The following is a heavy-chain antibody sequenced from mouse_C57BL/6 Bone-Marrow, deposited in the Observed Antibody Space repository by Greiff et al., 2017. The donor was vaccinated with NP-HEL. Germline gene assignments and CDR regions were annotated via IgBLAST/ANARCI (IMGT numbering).Heavy chain of an antibody. CDR1: GYTFTSYT. Sequence: QVHVKQSGAELARPGASVKMSCKASGYTFTSYTMHWVKQRPGQGLEWIGYINPSSGYTKYNQKFKDKATLTADKSSSTAYMQLSSLTSEDSAVYYGARSYYGSSSGYYAMDYWGQGTSVTVSS. CDR3: ARSYYGSSSGYYAMDY. J-gene: IGHJ4*01. V-gene: IGHV1-4*01. CDR2: INPSSGYT. D-gene: IGHD1-1*01.